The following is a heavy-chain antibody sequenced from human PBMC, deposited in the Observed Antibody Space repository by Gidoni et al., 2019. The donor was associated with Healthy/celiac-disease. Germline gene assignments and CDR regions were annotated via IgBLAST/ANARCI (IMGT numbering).Heavy chain of an antibody. V-gene: IGHV3-30*18. Sequence: QVQLVESGGGVVQPGRSLRLSCAASGFTFSSYGMHGVRQAPGKGLEWVAVISYDGSNKYYADSVKGRFTISRDNSKNTLYLQMNSLRAEDTAVYYCAKGRYSSSWIDYWGQGTLVTVSS. CDR2: ISYDGSNK. J-gene: IGHJ4*02. CDR3: AKGRYSSSWIDY. CDR1: GFTFSSYG. D-gene: IGHD6-13*01.